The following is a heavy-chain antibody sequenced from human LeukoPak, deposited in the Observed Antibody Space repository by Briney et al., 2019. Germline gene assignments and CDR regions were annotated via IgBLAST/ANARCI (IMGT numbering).Heavy chain of an antibody. CDR1: GGTFSSYA. CDR2: IIPVFGTA. CDR3: ARDGDDSPFDY. J-gene: IGHJ4*02. Sequence: SVKLFCKASGGTFSSYAISGVRQAPGQGLGWMGGIIPVFGTANYTQRFQGRVTITADESTSTAYMELSSLRSEDTVVYYCARDGDDSPFDYWGQGTQVTVSS. V-gene: IGHV1-69*13. D-gene: IGHD7-27*01.